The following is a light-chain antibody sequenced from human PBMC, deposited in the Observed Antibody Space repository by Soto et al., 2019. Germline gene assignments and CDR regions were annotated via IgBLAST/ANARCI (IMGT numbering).Light chain of an antibody. Sequence: QSVLTQPPSLSWAPGQNIIISCTGGGSNIGAGFDVHWYQQLPGTAPKLLIYGNTNRPSGVPDRFSGSKSGTSASLVITGLHAEDEADYYCQSYDTGLRGPVVFGGGTKLTVL. J-gene: IGLJ2*01. CDR2: GNT. CDR1: GSNIGAGFD. CDR3: QSYDTGLRGPVV. V-gene: IGLV1-40*01.